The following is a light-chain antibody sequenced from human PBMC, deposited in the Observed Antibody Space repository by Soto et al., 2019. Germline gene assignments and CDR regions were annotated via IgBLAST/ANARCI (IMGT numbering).Light chain of an antibody. CDR1: KSDVGLYDF. V-gene: IGLV2-14*01. J-gene: IGLJ1*01. CDR2: EVS. CDR3: VSYTSDEVLYV. Sequence: QSVVTQPGSVSGYPSQATTISCTESKSDVGLYDFVSWYQRHPGRAVKLIVSEVSHRPSGISNRFSGSKSGNTASLTISGLQSEDEADYYCVSYTSDEVLYVFGTGTKVTVL.